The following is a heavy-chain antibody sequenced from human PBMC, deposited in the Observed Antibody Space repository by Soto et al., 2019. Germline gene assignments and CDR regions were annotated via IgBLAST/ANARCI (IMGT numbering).Heavy chain of an antibody. CDR2: ISWDGGST. CDR3: AKDIGGLNFFYSSGYYSRLVTYYYGMDV. Sequence: GGSLRLSCAASGFTFDDYTMHWVRQAPGKGLEWVSLISWDGGSTYYADSVKGRFTISRDNSKNSLYLQMNSLRTEDTALYYCAKDIGGLNFFYSSGYYSRLVTYYYGMDVWGQGTTVTVSS. CDR1: GFTFDDYT. V-gene: IGHV3-43*01. D-gene: IGHD3-22*01. J-gene: IGHJ6*02.